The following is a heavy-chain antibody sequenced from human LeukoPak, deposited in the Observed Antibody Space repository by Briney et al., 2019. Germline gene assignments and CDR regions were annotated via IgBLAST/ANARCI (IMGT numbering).Heavy chain of an antibody. CDR2: IYYSGST. J-gene: IGHJ3*02. CDR3: ARAVLLWLGELHDAFDI. D-gene: IGHD3-10*01. V-gene: IGHV4-39*07. CDR1: GGSISSSSYY. Sequence: SETLSLTCTVSGGSISSSSYYWGWIRQPPGKGLEWIGSIYYSGSTYYNPSLKSRVTISVDTSKNQFSLKLSSVTAADTAVYYCARAVLLWLGELHDAFDIWGQGTMVTVSS.